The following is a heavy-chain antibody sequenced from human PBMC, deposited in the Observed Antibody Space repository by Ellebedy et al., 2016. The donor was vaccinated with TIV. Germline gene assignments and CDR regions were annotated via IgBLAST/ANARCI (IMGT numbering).Heavy chain of an antibody. Sequence: SLKISCAASGFTFDDDGMHWVRQAPGKGLEWVSGISWNSGNIDYADSVKGRFTISRDNAKKSVYLQMNSLRDEDTALYYCAMSPRYFDRYGPAWGQGTLVTVSS. CDR2: ISWNSGNI. CDR1: GFTFDDDG. J-gene: IGHJ5*02. D-gene: IGHD3-9*01. V-gene: IGHV3-9*01. CDR3: AMSPRYFDRYGPA.